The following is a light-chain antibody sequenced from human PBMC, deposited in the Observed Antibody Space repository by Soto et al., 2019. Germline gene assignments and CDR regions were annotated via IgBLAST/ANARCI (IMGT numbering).Light chain of an antibody. CDR2: NYS. CDR3: AAWDDSLNGVV. CDR1: SSNIGNNV. J-gene: IGLJ2*01. V-gene: IGLV1-44*01. Sequence: QAVLTQPPSASGTPGQRVTISCSGSSSNIGNNVVNWYQQVPGTAPKLLIYNYSQRPSGVPDRFSASKSGTSASLAISGLQSDDEAAYYCAAWDDSLNGVVFGGGTQLTVL.